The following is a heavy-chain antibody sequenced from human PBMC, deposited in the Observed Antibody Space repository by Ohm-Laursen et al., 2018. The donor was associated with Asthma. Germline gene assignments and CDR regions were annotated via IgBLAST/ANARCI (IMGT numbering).Heavy chain of an antibody. CDR3: ARARLGIAAADWFDP. CDR1: GFTFSSYS. D-gene: IGHD6-13*01. CDR2: ISSSSSYI. J-gene: IGHJ5*02. Sequence: SLRLSCSASGFTFSSYSMNWVRQAPGKGLEWVSSISSSSSYIYYADSVKGRFTISRDNAKNSLYLQMNSLRAEDTAVYYCARARLGIAAADWFDPWGQGTLVTVSS. V-gene: IGHV3-21*01.